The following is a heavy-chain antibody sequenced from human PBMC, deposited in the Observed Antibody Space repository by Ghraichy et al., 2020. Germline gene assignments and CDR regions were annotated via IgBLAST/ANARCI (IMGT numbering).Heavy chain of an antibody. V-gene: IGHV4-59*01. CDR2: IYYSGST. CDR3: ARDGDDSSGYYPLGY. Sequence: SETLSLTCTVSGGSISSYYWSWIRQPPGKGLEWIGYIYYSGSTNYNPSLKSRVTISVDTSKNQFSLKLSSVTAADTAVYYCARDGDDSSGYYPLGYWGQGTLVTVSS. D-gene: IGHD3-22*01. CDR1: GGSISSYY. J-gene: IGHJ4*02.